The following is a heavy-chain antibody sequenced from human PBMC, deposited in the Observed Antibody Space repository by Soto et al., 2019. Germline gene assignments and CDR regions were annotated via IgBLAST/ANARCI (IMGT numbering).Heavy chain of an antibody. CDR3: AAPPCY. CDR2: INNNGNT. J-gene: IGHJ4*02. V-gene: IGHV4-61*08. Sequence: PSETLSLTCTVSGDSVTGGAYSWSWIRQPPGKGLEWIGYINNNGNTDYNPSLESRVTISVDTSKNQISLNLTSVTAAYSSVYYCAAPPCYWGTGTLVPVSS. CDR1: GDSVTGGAYS.